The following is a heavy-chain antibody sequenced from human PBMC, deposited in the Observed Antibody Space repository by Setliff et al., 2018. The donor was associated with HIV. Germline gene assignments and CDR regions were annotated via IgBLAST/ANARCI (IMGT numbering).Heavy chain of an antibody. CDR3: ARDYSGTYYGDIDL. J-gene: IGHJ4*02. CDR2: INPGNGDR. V-gene: IGHV1-3*01. CDR1: GNTLSSYG. Sequence: ASVKVSCKASGNTLSSYGIHWVRQAPGQRLEWMAWINPGNGDRKYSQKLQGRVAITGDTSANTVYMEVSRLRSEDTALYFCARDYSGTYYGDIDLWGQGTLVTVSS. D-gene: IGHD1-26*01.